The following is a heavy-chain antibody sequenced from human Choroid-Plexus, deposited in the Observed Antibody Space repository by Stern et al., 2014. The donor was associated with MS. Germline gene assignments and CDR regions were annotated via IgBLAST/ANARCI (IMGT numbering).Heavy chain of an antibody. CDR1: GFTFGSCA. CDR3: AKDRQYLTYFFDH. J-gene: IGHJ5*02. CDR2: VSYDGSNK. D-gene: IGHD2/OR15-2a*01. Sequence: QVQLVQSGGGVVQPGRPLRLSCVVSGFTFGSCAMHWVRQAPGKGLEWVAGVSYDGSNKYYADSVKGSFTISRDNSQNTLYMQMSSLRPEDTAVYYCAKDRQYLTYFFDHWGQGSLVTVSS. V-gene: IGHV3-30*18.